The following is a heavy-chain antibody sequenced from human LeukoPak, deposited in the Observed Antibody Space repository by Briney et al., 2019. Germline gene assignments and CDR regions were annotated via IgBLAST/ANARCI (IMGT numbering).Heavy chain of an antibody. CDR3: AKEAAPSLTYDSRGGYFDY. CDR2: ISSSSSYI. J-gene: IGHJ4*02. CDR1: GFTFSSYS. V-gene: IGHV3-21*01. D-gene: IGHD3-22*01. Sequence: GGSLRLSCAASGFTFSSYSMNWVRQAPGKGLEWVSSISSSSSYIYYADSVKGRFTTSRDNAKNSLYLQMNSLRAEDTAVYYCAKEAAPSLTYDSRGGYFDYWGQGTLVTVSS.